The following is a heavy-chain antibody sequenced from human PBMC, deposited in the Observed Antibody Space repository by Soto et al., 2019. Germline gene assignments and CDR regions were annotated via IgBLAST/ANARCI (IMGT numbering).Heavy chain of an antibody. V-gene: IGHV3-30*18. CDR2: ISYDGSNK. Sequence: QVQLVESGGGVVQPGRSLRLSCAASGFTFSSYGMHWVRQAPGKGLEWVAVISYDGSNKYYADSVKDRFTISRDNSKNTQSLQMNSQRGEDTAVYYCAKYHEDCGGDCYAGLLGAFDYWGQGTLVTVSS. CDR1: GFTFSSYG. CDR3: AKYHEDCGGDCYAGLLGAFDY. D-gene: IGHD2-21*02. J-gene: IGHJ4*02.